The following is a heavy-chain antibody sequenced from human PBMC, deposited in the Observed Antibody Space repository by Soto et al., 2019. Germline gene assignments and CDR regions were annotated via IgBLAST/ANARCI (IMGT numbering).Heavy chain of an antibody. Sequence: QITLKESGPTLVKPTQTLTLTCTFSGFSVSTRGVGVGWIRQPPGKALEWLALIYWDDDKRYSPSLKSRLTIAKDTSKSQVVLTMTNMDPVDTATYYCARRQNYYGSGNYYFDYWGQGTLVTVSS. CDR1: GFSVSTRGVG. CDR3: ARRQNYYGSGNYYFDY. CDR2: IYWDDDK. D-gene: IGHD3-10*01. V-gene: IGHV2-5*02. J-gene: IGHJ4*02.